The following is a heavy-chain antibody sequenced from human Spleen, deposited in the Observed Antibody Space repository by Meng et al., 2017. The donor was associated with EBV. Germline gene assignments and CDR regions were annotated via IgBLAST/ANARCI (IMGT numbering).Heavy chain of an antibody. Sequence: LHAPGSGLVVPSQTQSLNCGVSGGAISSGCYSCSWIRQPPGQGLEWSGDIYHRGSTYYNPSLQSRVTISVDTSNNKFFLKLSSVTAADTAVYYCARDARGGYSVGSYNWFDPWGQGTLVTVSS. J-gene: IGHJ5*02. CDR3: ARDARGGYSVGSYNWFDP. CDR1: GGAISSGCYS. D-gene: IGHD5-18*01. V-gene: IGHV4-30-2*01. CDR2: IYHRGST.